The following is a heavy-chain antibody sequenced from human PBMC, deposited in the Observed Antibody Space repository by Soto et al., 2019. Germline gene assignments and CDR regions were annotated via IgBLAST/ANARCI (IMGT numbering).Heavy chain of an antibody. CDR2: VSPSGSNT. Sequence: VGSLRLSCAVSGFISSNYPMSWGRQAPGKGLEWVSSVSPSGSNTYYADSLKGRFTMSRDNSENRLHLQMNSRRAEDTAGCCVERRDNTAWYSLADWGQGTPVIVAS. J-gene: IGHJ4*02. D-gene: IGHD2-21*02. CDR3: ERRDNTAWYSLAD. V-gene: IGHV3-23*01. CDR1: GFISSNYP.